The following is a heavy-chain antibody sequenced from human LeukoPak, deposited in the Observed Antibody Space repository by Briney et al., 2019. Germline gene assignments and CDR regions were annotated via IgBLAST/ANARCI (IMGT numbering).Heavy chain of an antibody. D-gene: IGHD1-26*01. Sequence: PSETLSLTCTVSGGSISSSTYYGGWIRQPPGKGLEWIGSIYYSGSTSYNPSLKRRVTISVDTSKNQFSLKLDSVTAADTAVYYCARNASYSGTSYFDYWGQGTLVTVSS. CDR1: GGSISSSTYY. V-gene: IGHV4-39*01. CDR2: IYYSGST. J-gene: IGHJ4*02. CDR3: ARNASYSGTSYFDY.